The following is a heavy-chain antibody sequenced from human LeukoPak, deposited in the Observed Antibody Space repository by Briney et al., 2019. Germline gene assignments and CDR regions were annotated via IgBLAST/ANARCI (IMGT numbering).Heavy chain of an antibody. CDR1: GYTLTEMS. Sequence: ASVKVSCKVSGYTLTEMSIHWVRQAPGGALEWMGGFDPEDGETVYAPKFQGRVTMTEDTSADTAYMQLSSLRSEDTVVYYCTTCPNGACQPVAIAYYGMDVCGQGTTVIVAS. CDR3: TTCPNGACQPVAIAYYGMDV. CDR2: FDPEDGET. J-gene: IGHJ6*02. D-gene: IGHD2-2*01. V-gene: IGHV1-24*01.